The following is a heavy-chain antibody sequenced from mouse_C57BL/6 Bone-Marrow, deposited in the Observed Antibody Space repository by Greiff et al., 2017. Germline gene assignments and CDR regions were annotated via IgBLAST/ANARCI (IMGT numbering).Heavy chain of an antibody. D-gene: IGHD1-1*01. CDR2: IDPENGDT. Sequence: EVQLVESGAELVRPGASVKLSCTASGFNIKDDYMHWVKQRPEQGLEWIGWIDPENGDTEYASKFQGKATITADTSSNTAYLQLSSLTSEDTAVYYCTPLYYYGSSYRYAMDYWGQGTSVTVSS. V-gene: IGHV14-4*01. J-gene: IGHJ4*01. CDR1: GFNIKDDY. CDR3: TPLYYYGSSYRYAMDY.